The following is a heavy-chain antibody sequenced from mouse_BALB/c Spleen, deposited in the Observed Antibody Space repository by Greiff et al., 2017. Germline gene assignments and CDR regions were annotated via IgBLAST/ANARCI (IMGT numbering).Heavy chain of an antibody. CDR2: IWGDGST. CDR1: GFSLTGYG. CDR3: ARYRADGGFAY. D-gene: IGHD3-1*01. J-gene: IGHJ3*01. Sequence: VQLQQSGPGLVAPSQSLSITCTVSGFSLTGYGANWVRQPPGKGLEWLGMIWGDGSTDYNSALKSRLSISKDNSKSQVFLQMNSLQTDDTARYYCARYRADGGFAYWGQGTLVTVSA. V-gene: IGHV2-6-7*01.